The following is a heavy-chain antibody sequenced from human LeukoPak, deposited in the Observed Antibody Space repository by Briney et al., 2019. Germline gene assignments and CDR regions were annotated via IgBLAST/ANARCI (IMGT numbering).Heavy chain of an antibody. Sequence: GGSLRLSCAASGFTFNSYYMSWVRQAPGKGLEWVAHIKQDGSEEYYVDSVKGRFTISRDNAKNSLYLQMNSLRVEDTAVYYCAKSIGGSFDSWGQGALVTVSS. V-gene: IGHV3-7*01. J-gene: IGHJ4*02. CDR1: GFTFNSYY. CDR3: AKSIGGSFDS. CDR2: IKQDGSEE. D-gene: IGHD3-10*01.